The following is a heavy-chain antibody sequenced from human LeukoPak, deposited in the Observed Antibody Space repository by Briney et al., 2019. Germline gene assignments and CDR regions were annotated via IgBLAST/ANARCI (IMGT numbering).Heavy chain of an antibody. V-gene: IGHV3-30*02. D-gene: IGHD6-19*01. Sequence: GGSLRLSCAASGFTFSSYGMHWVRQAPGKGLEWVAFIRYDGSNKYYADSVKGRFTISRDNAKNSLYLQMNSLRAEDTALYYCARGQGPRIAVANDYWGQGTLVTVSS. CDR3: ARGQGPRIAVANDY. J-gene: IGHJ4*02. CDR2: IRYDGSNK. CDR1: GFTFSSYG.